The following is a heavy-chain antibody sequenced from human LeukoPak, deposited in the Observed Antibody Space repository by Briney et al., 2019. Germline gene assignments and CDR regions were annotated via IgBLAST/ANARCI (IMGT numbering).Heavy chain of an antibody. V-gene: IGHV4-59*01. CDR2: IHYSGNT. CDR3: ARPGWVGATGAFHI. J-gene: IGHJ3*02. Sequence: SETLSLTCTVSGDSISSYYWSWIRQPPGTGLEWIGYIHYSGNTNYNPSLKSRVSISVDTSNNQFSLKLSSVTAADTAVYSCARPGWVGATGAFHIWGQGTLVTVSS. D-gene: IGHD1-26*01. CDR1: GDSISSYY.